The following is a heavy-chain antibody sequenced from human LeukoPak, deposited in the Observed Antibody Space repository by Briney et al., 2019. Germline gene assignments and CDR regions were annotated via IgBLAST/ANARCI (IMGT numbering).Heavy chain of an antibody. Sequence: SETLSLTCTVSGGSISSYYWSWIRQPPGKGLEWIGYIYYSGSTNYNPSLKSRVTISVDTSKNQFSLKLSSVTAADTAVYYCARASRGELDYWGQGTLVTVSS. V-gene: IGHV4-59*01. D-gene: IGHD1-7*01. CDR3: ARASRGELDY. J-gene: IGHJ4*02. CDR2: IYYSGST. CDR1: GGSISSYY.